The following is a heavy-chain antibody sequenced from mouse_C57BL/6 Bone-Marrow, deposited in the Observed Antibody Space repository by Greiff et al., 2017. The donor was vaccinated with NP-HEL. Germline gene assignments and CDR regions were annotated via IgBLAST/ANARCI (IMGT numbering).Heavy chain of an antibody. V-gene: IGHV1-81*01. CDR3: RRSASTDYYFDD. J-gene: IGHJ2*01. CDR1: GYTFTSYG. Sequence: VQLQQSGAELARPGASVTLSCTASGYTFTSYGVSWVKQRTGQGLEWIGEIYPRSGTAYYNAKFKGQATLTADKSSRTAYMALRSLTSEDAAVYFCRRSASTDYYFDDWGKGTTLTVSS. D-gene: IGHD3-1*01. CDR2: IYPRSGTA.